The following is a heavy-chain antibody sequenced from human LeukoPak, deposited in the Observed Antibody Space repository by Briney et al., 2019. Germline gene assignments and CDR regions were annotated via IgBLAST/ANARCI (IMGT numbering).Heavy chain of an antibody. CDR1: GFTFSSYS. CDR2: ISSSSSYI. Sequence: GSLRLSCAASGFTFSSYSMNWVRQAPGKGLEWVSSISSSSSYIYYADSVKGRFTISRDNAKNSLYLQMNSLRAEDTAVYYCAISPSYYDPVDYWGQGTLVTVSS. V-gene: IGHV3-21*01. D-gene: IGHD3-3*01. CDR3: AISPSYYDPVDY. J-gene: IGHJ4*02.